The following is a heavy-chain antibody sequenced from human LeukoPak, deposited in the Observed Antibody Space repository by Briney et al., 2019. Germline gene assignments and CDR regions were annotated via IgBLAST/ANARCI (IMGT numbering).Heavy chain of an antibody. CDR1: GFTFSSNA. J-gene: IGHJ4*02. CDR3: AKGVSGKGVAWYFDY. CDR2: ISGSGGST. V-gene: IGHV3-23*01. Sequence: GGSLRLSCAASGFTFSSNAMSWVRQAPGKGLEWVSAISGSGGSTYYADSVKGRFTISRDNSKNTLYLQMNSLRAEDTAVYYCAKGVSGKGVAWYFDYWGQGTLVTVSS. D-gene: IGHD2-15*01.